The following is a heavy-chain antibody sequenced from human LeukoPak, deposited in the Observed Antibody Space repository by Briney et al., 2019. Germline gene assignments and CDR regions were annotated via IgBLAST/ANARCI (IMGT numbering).Heavy chain of an antibody. Sequence: SQTLSLTCTVSGGSISSGGYYWSWIRQPPGKGLEWIGEINHSGSTNYNPSLKSRVTISVDTSKNQFSLKLSSVTAADTAVYYCARGPRATKSWLHYFDYWGQGTLVTVSS. V-gene: IGHV4-30-2*01. CDR3: ARGPRATKSWLHYFDY. CDR1: GGSISSGGYY. CDR2: INHSGST. D-gene: IGHD1-26*01. J-gene: IGHJ4*02.